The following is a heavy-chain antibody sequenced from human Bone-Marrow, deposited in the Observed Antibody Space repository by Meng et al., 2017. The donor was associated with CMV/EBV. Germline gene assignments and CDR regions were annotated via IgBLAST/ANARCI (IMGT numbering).Heavy chain of an antibody. D-gene: IGHD5-12*01. CDR3: ARGGGYLN. J-gene: IGHJ4*02. CDR1: GGSVSSYY. CDR2: IYYTGST. V-gene: IGHV4-59*02. Sequence: SETLSLTCTVSGGSVSSYYWSRIRQAPGKGLEWIGFIYYTGSTSFNPSLKSRVTISLDTSKNQFSLKLSSVTAADTAVYYCARGGGYLNWGQGTLVTVSS.